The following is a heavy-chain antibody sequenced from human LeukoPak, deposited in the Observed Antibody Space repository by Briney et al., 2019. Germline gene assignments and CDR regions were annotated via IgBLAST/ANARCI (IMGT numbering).Heavy chain of an antibody. Sequence: GGSLRLSCSASGFTFSSYAMHWVRQAPGKGLEYVSAISSNGGSTYYADSVKGRFTVSRDNSKNTLYLQMSSLRAEDTAVYYCVKILGYSSGWDFDYWGQGTLVTVSS. V-gene: IGHV3-64D*09. CDR1: GFTFSSYA. CDR2: ISSNGGST. D-gene: IGHD6-19*01. CDR3: VKILGYSSGWDFDY. J-gene: IGHJ4*02.